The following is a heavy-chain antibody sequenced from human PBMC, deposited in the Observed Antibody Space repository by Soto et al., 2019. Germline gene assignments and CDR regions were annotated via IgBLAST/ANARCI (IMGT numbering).Heavy chain of an antibody. D-gene: IGHD3-22*01. CDR2: ISYDGSNK. CDR3: AKEYYYESSGYHYQAPWFDP. V-gene: IGHV3-30*18. J-gene: IGHJ5*02. Sequence: GTRSLSSVAAGFTLSSYGMHWVRQAPDRGLEWVAVISYDGSNKYYADSVKGRFTISRDNSKNTLYLQMNSLRAEDTAVYYCAKEYYYESSGYHYQAPWFDPWGQGTLVTVSS. CDR1: GFTLSSYG.